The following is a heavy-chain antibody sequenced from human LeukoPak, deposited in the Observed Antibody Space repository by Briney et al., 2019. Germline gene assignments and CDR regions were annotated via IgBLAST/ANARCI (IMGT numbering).Heavy chain of an antibody. D-gene: IGHD2-15*01. Sequence: PGGSLRLSCVASGFTFSDYYMSWVRQAPGKGLEWVAYIKKTGSETYYVDSVKGRFTITRDNTRNSLFLQMYSLRAEDTAVYFCAREDGYCSGGNCYSYFDSWGQGTLVTVSS. CDR3: AREDGYCSGGNCYSYFDS. CDR2: IKKTGSET. V-gene: IGHV3-7*01. CDR1: GFTFSDYY. J-gene: IGHJ4*02.